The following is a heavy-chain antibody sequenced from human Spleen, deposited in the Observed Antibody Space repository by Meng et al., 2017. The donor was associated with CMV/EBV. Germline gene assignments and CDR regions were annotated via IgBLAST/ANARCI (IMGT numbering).Heavy chain of an antibody. CDR1: GFSITSS. D-gene: IGHD2-8*01. J-gene: IGHJ4*02. CDR3: ARGLYGTSSFDY. Sequence: GESLKISCAASGFSITSSIHWVRQAPGKGLEWVSYIRSGGNSGSIIYYADSVKGRFTMSRDNAKNSLYLQMNSLRVGDTAVYYCARGLYGTSSFDYWGQGTLVTVSS. CDR2: IRSGGNSGSII. V-gene: IGHV3-48*03.